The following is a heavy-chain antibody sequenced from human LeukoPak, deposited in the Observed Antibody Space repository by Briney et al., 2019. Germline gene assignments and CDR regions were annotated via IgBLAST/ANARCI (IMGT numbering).Heavy chain of an antibody. CDR2: IYYSGST. CDR3: ARWHSSSWHYDAFDI. CDR1: SDSISNYY. Sequence: PSETLSLTCTVSSDSISNYYWSWIRQPPGKGLEWIGYIYYSGSTNYNPSPKSRVTISVDTSKNQFSLKLSSVTAADTAVYYCARWHSSSWHYDAFDIWGQGTMVTVSS. J-gene: IGHJ3*02. D-gene: IGHD6-13*01. V-gene: IGHV4-59*01.